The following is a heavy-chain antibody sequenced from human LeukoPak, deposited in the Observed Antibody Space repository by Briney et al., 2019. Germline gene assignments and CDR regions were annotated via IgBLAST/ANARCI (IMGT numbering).Heavy chain of an antibody. V-gene: IGHV7-4-1*02. D-gene: IGHD3-22*01. Sequence: ASVKVSCKASGYTFTRYAVNWVRQAPGQGLEWMGWINTNTGNPTYAQGFTGRFVFSLDTSVSTAYLQISSLKAEDTAVYYCARDEYYYDSSGYYSHFDYWGQGTLVTVSS. CDR2: INTNTGNP. CDR1: GYTFTRYA. J-gene: IGHJ4*02. CDR3: ARDEYYYDSSGYYSHFDY.